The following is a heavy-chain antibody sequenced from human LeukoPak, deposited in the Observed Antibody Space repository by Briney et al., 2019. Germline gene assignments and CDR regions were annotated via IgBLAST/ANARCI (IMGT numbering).Heavy chain of an antibody. CDR3: ARDILSYYMDV. D-gene: IGHD2-8*01. CDR2: IWYDGSNK. V-gene: IGHV3-33*08. CDR1: GFTFSSYA. J-gene: IGHJ6*03. Sequence: QSGGSLRLSCAASGFTFSSYAMHWVRQAPGKGLEWVAVIWYDGSNKYYADSVRGRFTISRDNSKNTLSLQMNSLRAEDTAVYYCARDILSYYMDVWGKGITVTVSS.